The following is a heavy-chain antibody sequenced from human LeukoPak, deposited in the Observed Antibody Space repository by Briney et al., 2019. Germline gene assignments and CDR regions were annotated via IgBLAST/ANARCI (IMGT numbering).Heavy chain of an antibody. V-gene: IGHV3-30*02. D-gene: IGHD2-2*01. CDR1: GFTFSSYG. CDR3: AKASGQAGYCSSTSCHYTFDY. CDR2: VRYDGSDK. J-gene: IGHJ4*02. Sequence: GGSLRLSCAASGFTFSSYGMHWVRQAPGKGLEWVAFVRYDGSDKYYADSVKGRFTVSRDNSKNALYLQMNSLRAEDTTVYYCAKASGQAGYCSSTSCHYTFDYWGQGTLVTVSS.